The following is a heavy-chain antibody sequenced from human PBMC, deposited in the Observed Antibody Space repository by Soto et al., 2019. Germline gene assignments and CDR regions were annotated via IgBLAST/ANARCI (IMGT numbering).Heavy chain of an antibody. CDR1: GDSISSPNW. J-gene: IGHJ4*02. Sequence: QVQLQESGPGLVKPSETLSLTCAVSGDSISSPNWWSWYRQTPGKGLELIGEMFASGSSNYNPSLNGRVTISLDTSKNPFSLKLTSLTAADTAIYYCAREGVDHRPDYWGQGLPVTVSS. V-gene: IGHV4-4*02. CDR3: AREGVDHRPDY. D-gene: IGHD2-8*01. CDR2: MFASGSS.